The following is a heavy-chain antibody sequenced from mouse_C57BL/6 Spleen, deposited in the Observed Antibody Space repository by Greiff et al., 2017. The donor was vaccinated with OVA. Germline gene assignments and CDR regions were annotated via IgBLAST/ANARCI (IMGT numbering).Heavy chain of an antibody. CDR3: APNWDSFDY. V-gene: IGHV1-64*01. CDR1: GYTFTSYW. CDR2: IHPNSGST. J-gene: IGHJ2*01. D-gene: IGHD4-1*01. Sequence: QVQLQQPGAELVKPGASVTLSCKASGYTFTSYWMHWVKQWPGQGLEWIGMIHPNSGSTNYNEKFKSKATLTVDKSSSTAYMQLSSLTSEDSAVYYCAPNWDSFDYWGQGTTLTVSS.